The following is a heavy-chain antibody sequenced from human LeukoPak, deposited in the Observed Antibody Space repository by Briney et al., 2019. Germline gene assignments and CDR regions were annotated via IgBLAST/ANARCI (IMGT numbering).Heavy chain of an antibody. V-gene: IGHV3-7*01. D-gene: IGHD1-14*01. CDR3: ARGQSRNHDF. CDR1: GFSFSGFW. Sequence: GGSLRLSXAASGFSFSGFWMSWLRQAPGKGLEWVANIKEDGKKIYQVDSLKGRFTISRDNAKNSLFLQMNSLRVEDTAIYYCARGQSRNHDFWGQGTLVTVSS. J-gene: IGHJ4*02. CDR2: IKEDGKKI.